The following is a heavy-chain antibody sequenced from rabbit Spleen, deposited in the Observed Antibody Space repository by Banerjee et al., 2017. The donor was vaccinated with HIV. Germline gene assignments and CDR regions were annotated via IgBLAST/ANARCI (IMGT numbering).Heavy chain of an antibody. CDR2: ISTDSSAFS. J-gene: IGHJ3*01. D-gene: IGHD8-1*01. CDR3: ARDTGSSFSSYGMDL. CDR1: GFSFSNNYV. V-gene: IGHV1S45*01. Sequence: QEQLEESGGDLVKPGASLTLTCTASGFSFSNNYVMCWVRQAPGKGLEWIACISTDSSAFSYFASWAKGRFTISKTSSTTVTLQMTSLTVADTATYFCARDTGSSFSSYGMDLWGQGTLVTVS.